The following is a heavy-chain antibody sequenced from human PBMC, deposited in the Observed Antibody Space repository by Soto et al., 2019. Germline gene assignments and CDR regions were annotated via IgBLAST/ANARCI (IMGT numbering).Heavy chain of an antibody. Sequence: ASVKVSCKASGYTFTSHAMHWVRQAPGQRLEWMGWINAGNGNTKYPQKFQGRVTITRDTSASTAYMELSSLRSEDTAVYYCARNLTSAAGNYYYYGMDVWGQGTTVTVSS. CDR2: INAGNGNT. D-gene: IGHD6-13*01. J-gene: IGHJ6*02. CDR3: ARNLTSAAGNYYYYGMDV. V-gene: IGHV1-3*01. CDR1: GYTFTSHA.